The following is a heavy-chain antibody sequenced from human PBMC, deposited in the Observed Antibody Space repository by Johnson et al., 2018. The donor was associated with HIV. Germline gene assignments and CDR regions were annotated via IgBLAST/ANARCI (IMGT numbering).Heavy chain of an antibody. D-gene: IGHD6-13*01. CDR2: ISGSGTNI. CDR1: GFSFSDYF. CDR3: AKDAAAAALRAFDN. Sequence: QMQLVESGGGLVKPGGSLRLSCAASGFSFSDYFMTWIRQAPGKGLEWVSYISGSGTNIYYADSVKGRFTISRDNAKKSLFLQMNSLRAEDTAVYYCAKDAAAAALRAFDNWGQGTMVTVSS. J-gene: IGHJ3*02. V-gene: IGHV3-11*04.